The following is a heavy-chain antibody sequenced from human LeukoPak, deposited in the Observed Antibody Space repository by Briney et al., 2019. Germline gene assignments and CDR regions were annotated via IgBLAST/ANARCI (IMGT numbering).Heavy chain of an antibody. CDR2: IRYDGSNK. D-gene: IGHD1-26*01. CDR1: GFTFSNYG. J-gene: IGHJ4*02. CDR3: AKVDTPDSGCYAFDY. Sequence: GGSLRLSCAASGFTFSNYGMHWVRQAPGKGLEWVALIRYDGSNKYYADSVKGRFTISRDNSKDTLYLQMNSLRAEDTAVYYCAKVDTPDSGCYAFDYWGQGTLVTVSS. V-gene: IGHV3-30*02.